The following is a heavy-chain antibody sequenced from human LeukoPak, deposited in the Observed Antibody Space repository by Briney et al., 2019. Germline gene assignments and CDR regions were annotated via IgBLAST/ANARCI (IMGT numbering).Heavy chain of an antibody. CDR1: GFTISSYW. CDR3: ARGPTDFDASDI. V-gene: IGHV3-7*01. CDR2: IKHDGSET. Sequence: GGSLRLSCAASGFTISSYWMSWVRQVPGKGLESVAHIKHDGSETYYVDPVRGRFIISRDNAKNSLYLQMNSLRVEDTAVYHCARGPTDFDASDIWGHGTLVTVSS. J-gene: IGHJ3*02.